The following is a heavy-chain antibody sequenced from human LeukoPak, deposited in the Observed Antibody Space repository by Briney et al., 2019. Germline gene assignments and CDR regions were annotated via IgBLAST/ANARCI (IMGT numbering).Heavy chain of an antibody. CDR3: ASSSWSSEYFHY. D-gene: IGHD6-13*01. V-gene: IGHV3-66*01. Sequence: GSLRLSCAASGFTVSDNYMSWVRQAPGKGLEWVSVFYSGGSTRYADSVKGRLTISRDNSKNTLYLQLNSLRAEDTAVYFCASSSWSSEYFHYWGQGTLVTVSS. CDR2: FYSGGST. CDR1: GFTVSDNY. J-gene: IGHJ1*01.